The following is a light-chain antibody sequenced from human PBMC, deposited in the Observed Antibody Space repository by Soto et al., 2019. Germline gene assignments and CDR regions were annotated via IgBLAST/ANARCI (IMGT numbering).Light chain of an antibody. J-gene: IGLJ1*01. CDR2: EVV. Sequence: QSVLTQPPSASGSPGHSVTISCTGTKSDIGVYDFVAWYQHHPGKAPRLIIYEVVQRPSGVPDRFSGSKSGNTASLTVSGLQAADEADYFCKSYAGSNAYVFGSGTKLTVL. CDR3: KSYAGSNAYV. CDR1: KSDIGVYDF. V-gene: IGLV2-8*01.